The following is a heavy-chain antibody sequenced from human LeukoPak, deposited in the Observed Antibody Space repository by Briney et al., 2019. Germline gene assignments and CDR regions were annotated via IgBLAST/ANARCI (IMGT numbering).Heavy chain of an antibody. CDR3: ARVQSRETIGDY. V-gene: IGHV1-18*01. D-gene: IGHD4/OR15-4a*01. Sequence: ASVKVSWKASGYTFTSYGISWVRQAPGQGLEWMGWISAYNGNTNYAQKLQGRVTMTTDTSTSTAYMELRSLRSDDTAVYYCARVQSRETIGDYWGQGTLVTVSS. J-gene: IGHJ4*02. CDR2: ISAYNGNT. CDR1: GYTFTSYG.